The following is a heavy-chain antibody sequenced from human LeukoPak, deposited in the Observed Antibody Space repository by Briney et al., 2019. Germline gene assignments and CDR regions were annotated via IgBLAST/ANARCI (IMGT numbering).Heavy chain of an antibody. CDR3: ARSGAVRFDY. Sequence: GGSLRLSCAAPGFTFSSYALSWVRQAPGKGLEWVSAISGSGGSTYYADSVKGRFTISRDNSKNTLSLQVNSLRAEDTALYYCARSGAVRFDYWGQGTLVTVSS. D-gene: IGHD3-16*01. CDR2: ISGSGGST. CDR1: GFTFSSYA. J-gene: IGHJ4*02. V-gene: IGHV3-23*01.